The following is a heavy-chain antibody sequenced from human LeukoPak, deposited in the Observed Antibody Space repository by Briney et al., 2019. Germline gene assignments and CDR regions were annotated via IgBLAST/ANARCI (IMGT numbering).Heavy chain of an antibody. J-gene: IGHJ4*02. CDR3: ARDGYYDSSDYYYRASLDY. CDR2: IYYSGST. V-gene: IGHV4-59*12. CDR1: GGSISSYY. Sequence: PSETLSLTCTVSGGSISSYYWSWIRQPPGQGLEWIGYIYYSGSTNYNPSLKSRVTISVDTSKNQFSLKLSSVTAADTAVYYCARDGYYDSSDYYYRASLDYWGQGTLVTVSS. D-gene: IGHD3-22*01.